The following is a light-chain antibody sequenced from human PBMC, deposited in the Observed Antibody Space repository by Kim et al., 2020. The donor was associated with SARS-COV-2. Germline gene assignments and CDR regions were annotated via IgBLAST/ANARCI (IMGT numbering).Light chain of an antibody. J-gene: IGLJ2*01. Sequence: QSALTQPPSVSGSPGQSVTISCTGTSSDIGRYNRVSWYQQSPGTAPKLLIYDVINRPSGVPDRFSASKSGSTASLTISGLQSEDEADYYCSSYTTSTTFVFGGGTQLTVL. CDR1: SSDIGRYNR. CDR3: SSYTTSTTFV. CDR2: DVI. V-gene: IGLV2-18*02.